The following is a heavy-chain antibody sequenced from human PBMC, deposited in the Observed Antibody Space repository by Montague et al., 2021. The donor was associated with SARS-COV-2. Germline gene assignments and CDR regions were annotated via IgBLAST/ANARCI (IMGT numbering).Heavy chain of an antibody. Sequence: SETLSLTCTVSGGSISSYYWSWIRQPPGKGLEWIGYIYYSGSTNYNPSLKSRVTISVDTSKNQFSLKLSSVTAADTAVYYCARGIPIAAALIYWFDPWGQGTLVTVSS. CDR1: GGSISSYY. CDR3: ARGIPIAAALIYWFDP. J-gene: IGHJ5*02. D-gene: IGHD6-13*01. V-gene: IGHV4-59*01. CDR2: IYYSGST.